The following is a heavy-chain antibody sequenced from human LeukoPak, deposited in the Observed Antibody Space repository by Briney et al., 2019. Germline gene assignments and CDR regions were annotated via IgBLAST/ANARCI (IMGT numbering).Heavy chain of an antibody. D-gene: IGHD3-3*01. J-gene: IGHJ4*02. CDR2: IYYSGST. V-gene: IGHV4-39*01. Sequence: SETLSLTCTVSGGSISSSSYYWGWIRQPPGKGLEWIGSIYYSGSTYYNPSLKSRVTISVDTSKNQFSPKLSSVTAADTAVYYCARRDTIPAQPIDVWGQGTLVTVSS. CDR3: ARRDTIPAQPIDV. CDR1: GGSISSSSYY.